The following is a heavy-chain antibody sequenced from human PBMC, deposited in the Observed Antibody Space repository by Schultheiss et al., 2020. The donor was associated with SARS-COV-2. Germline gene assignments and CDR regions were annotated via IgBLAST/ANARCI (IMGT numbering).Heavy chain of an antibody. D-gene: IGHD3-3*01. CDR2: ISYDGSNK. Sequence: GGSLRLSCAASGFTFSSYGMHWVRQAPGKGLEWVAVISYDGSNKYYADSVKGRFTISRDNSKNTLYLQMNSLRAEDTAVYYCASAYYDFWSGLDPWYYYYGMEVGGKGTTVTVPS. CDR3: ASAYYDFWSGLDPWYYYYGMEV. CDR1: GFTFSSYG. J-gene: IGHJ6*04. V-gene: IGHV3-30*03.